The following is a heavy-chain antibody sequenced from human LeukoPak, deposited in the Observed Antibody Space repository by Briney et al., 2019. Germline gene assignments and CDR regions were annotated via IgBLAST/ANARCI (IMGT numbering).Heavy chain of an antibody. Sequence: GGSLRLSCAASGFTFSDYYMSWIGQAPGKGLVGVSRINRDGSSTSYADSVKGRFTISRDNAKNTLYLQMNSLRAEDTAVYYCTRGGGYSYGSFDYWGQGTLVTVSS. D-gene: IGHD5-18*01. CDR1: GFTFSDYY. V-gene: IGHV3-74*01. CDR3: TRGGGYSYGSFDY. J-gene: IGHJ4*02. CDR2: INRDGSST.